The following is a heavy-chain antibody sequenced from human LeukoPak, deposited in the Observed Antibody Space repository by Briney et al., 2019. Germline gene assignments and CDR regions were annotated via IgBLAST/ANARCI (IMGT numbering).Heavy chain of an antibody. CDR2: ISAYNGNT. CDR1: GYTFTSYG. Sequence: ASVKVSCKASGYTFTSYGISWVRQAPGQGLEWMGWISAYNGNTNYAQKLQGRVTMTTDTSTSTAYMELRSLRSDDTAVYYRARDRNIAVAGTFWFDPWGQGTLVTVSS. CDR3: ARDRNIAVAGTFWFDP. V-gene: IGHV1-18*01. D-gene: IGHD6-19*01. J-gene: IGHJ5*02.